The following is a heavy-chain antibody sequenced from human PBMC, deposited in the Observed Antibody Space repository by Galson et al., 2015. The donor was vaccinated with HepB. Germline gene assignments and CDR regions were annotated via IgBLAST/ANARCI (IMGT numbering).Heavy chain of an antibody. CDR2: IFYTAST. Sequence: ETLSLTCTVSGGSISSSSYYWGWIRQPPGRVLEWIGYIFYTASTNYNPSLKSRLTISVDTSKNEFSLKLSSVTAADTAVYYCAREFYDVLTGYSHFDYLGQVTLGTVSS. CDR3: AREFYDVLTGYSHFDY. V-gene: IGHV4-61*05. J-gene: IGHJ4*02. D-gene: IGHD3-9*01. CDR1: GGSISSSSYY.